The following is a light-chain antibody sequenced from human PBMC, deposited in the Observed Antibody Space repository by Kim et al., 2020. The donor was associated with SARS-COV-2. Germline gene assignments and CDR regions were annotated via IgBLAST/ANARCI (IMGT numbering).Light chain of an antibody. J-gene: IGLJ2*01. V-gene: IGLV3-1*01. CDR3: QAWDSGTSGV. CDR1: KLGDKY. CDR2: QDS. Sequence: SYELTQPPSVSVSPGQTASIACSGDKLGDKYACWYQQKPGQSPVLVIYQDSKRPSGIPERFSGSNSGNTATLTISGTQAMEEADYYCQAWDSGTSGVFGGGTKLTFL.